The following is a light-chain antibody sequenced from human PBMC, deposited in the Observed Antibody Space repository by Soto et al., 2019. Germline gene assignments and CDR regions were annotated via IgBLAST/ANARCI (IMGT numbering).Light chain of an antibody. Sequence: QSALTQPASVSGSPGQSITISCTGTSSDIGGYYYVSWYQHHPGKAPKLMIYQVSNRPSGVSNRFSASKSVNTASLTISGLQPEDEADYYCSSFTSRSTFNYVFGTGTKATVL. CDR3: SSFTSRSTFNYV. CDR2: QVS. CDR1: SSDIGGYYY. V-gene: IGLV2-14*01. J-gene: IGLJ1*01.